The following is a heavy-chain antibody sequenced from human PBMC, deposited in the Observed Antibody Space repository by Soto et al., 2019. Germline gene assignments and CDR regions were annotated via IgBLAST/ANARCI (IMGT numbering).Heavy chain of an antibody. D-gene: IGHD6-13*01. CDR2: INAGNGDT. J-gene: IGHJ6*02. CDR3: ARDLRSSSWPYYYYGMDV. Sequence: QVQLMQSGTEVKKPGASVRVSCKASGYTFSSNAMHWVRQAPGQRLEWMGWINAGNGDTKYSQKVKGRVTITRDTSASTAYMELSSLRSEDTAVYYCARDLRSSSWPYYYYGMDVWGQGTTVTVSS. CDR1: GYTFSSNA. V-gene: IGHV1-3*01.